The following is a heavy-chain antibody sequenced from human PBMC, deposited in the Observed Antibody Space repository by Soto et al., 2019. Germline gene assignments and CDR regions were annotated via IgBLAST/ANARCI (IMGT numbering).Heavy chain of an antibody. Sequence: QVQLVQSGAEVKKPGASVKVACKASGITYTTYAIHWVRQAPGQGLEWMGWINTGNGNTRYSQRFQGRVTLTTDTSASKAYMDVSSLTSEDTAVDYCARAISGYVSWGQGTLITVSS. CDR1: GITYTTYA. CDR2: INTGNGNT. CDR3: ARAISGYVS. D-gene: IGHD5-12*01. J-gene: IGHJ5*02. V-gene: IGHV1-3*04.